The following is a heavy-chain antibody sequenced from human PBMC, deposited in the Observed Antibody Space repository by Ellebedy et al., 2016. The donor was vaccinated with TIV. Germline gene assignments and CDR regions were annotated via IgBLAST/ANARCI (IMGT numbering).Heavy chain of an antibody. J-gene: IGHJ1*01. CDR1: GFTFSSHA. CDR2: ISGSGGST. CDR3: ALGDTMVRH. D-gene: IGHD3-10*01. V-gene: IGHV3-23*01. Sequence: GGSLRLXXAASGFTFSSHAMNWARQAPGKGLEWVSGISGSGGSTYYADSVKGRFTISRDNSKNTLYLLMNSLRAEDTAVYYCALGDTMVRHWGQGTLVTVSS.